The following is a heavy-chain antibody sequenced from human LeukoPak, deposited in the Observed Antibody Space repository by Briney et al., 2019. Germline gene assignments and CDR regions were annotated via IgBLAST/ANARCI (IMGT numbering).Heavy chain of an antibody. J-gene: IGHJ4*02. Sequence: GGSLRLSCAASGSTFSSYAMSWVRQAPGKGLEWVSAISGSGGSTYYADSVKGRFTISRDNSKNTLYLQMNSLRAEDTAVYYCAKVSYYDSSGYFDYWGQGTLVTVSS. CDR3: AKVSYYDSSGYFDY. V-gene: IGHV3-23*01. D-gene: IGHD3-22*01. CDR1: GSTFSSYA. CDR2: ISGSGGST.